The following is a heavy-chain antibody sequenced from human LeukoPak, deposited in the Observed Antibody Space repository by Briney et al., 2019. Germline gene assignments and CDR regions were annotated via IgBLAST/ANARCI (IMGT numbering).Heavy chain of an antibody. CDR1: GFVFRDYA. Sequence: PGGSLRLSCAASGFVFRDYAMSWVRQAPGKGLEWVSSLTSSGGREHYADSVEGRFTISRDNSKNTLYLQMHSLSAEDTAVYFCAKFHQGYGVFDAFDYWGQGTLVTVSS. J-gene: IGHJ4*02. CDR3: AKFHQGYGVFDAFDY. D-gene: IGHD5/OR15-5a*01. CDR2: LTSSGGRE. V-gene: IGHV3-23*01.